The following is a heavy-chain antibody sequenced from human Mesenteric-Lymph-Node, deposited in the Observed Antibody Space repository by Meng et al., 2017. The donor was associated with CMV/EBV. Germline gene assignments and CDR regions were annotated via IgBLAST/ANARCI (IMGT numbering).Heavy chain of an antibody. V-gene: IGHV4-59*13. CDR3: ARDLNRGAAYFGWFDP. J-gene: IGHJ5*02. D-gene: IGHD2/OR15-2a*01. CDR2: ISYSGKT. Sequence: SETLSLTCSASDGPINSYYLTWIRQSAGKGLECIGSISYSGKTNYNPSLTRRVAMSVDASKNQFSMNLTSVTAADTAVYYCARDLNRGAAYFGWFDPWGPGILVTVSS. CDR1: DGPINSYY.